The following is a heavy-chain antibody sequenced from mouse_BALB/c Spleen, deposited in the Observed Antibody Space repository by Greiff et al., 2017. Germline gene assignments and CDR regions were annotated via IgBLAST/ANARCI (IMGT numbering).Heavy chain of an antibody. CDR1: GFNIKDSY. V-gene: IGHV14-3*02. CDR2: IDRASSNT. Sequence: EVQLLQSGAELVKPGASVTLSCTASGFNIKDSYMHWVKQSPEQGLEWIGRIDRASSNTKYDPKFPGKGTRTADTSSNAAYMKTSMLTAEETDSYYGTRWWLLAEGMDYWGQGTSVTVSS. J-gene: IGHJ4*01. CDR3: TRWWLLAEGMDY. D-gene: IGHD2-3*01.